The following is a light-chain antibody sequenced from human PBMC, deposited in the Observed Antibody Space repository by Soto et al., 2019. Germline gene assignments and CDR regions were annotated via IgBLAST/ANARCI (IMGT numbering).Light chain of an antibody. V-gene: IGKV3-20*01. CDR1: QSVSSSY. Sequence: EIVLTQSPGTLSFSPGERSTLSCRGSQSVSSSYLAWYQQKPGQAPRLLIYGASSRATGIPDRFSGSGSGTDFTLTISRLEPEDFAVYYCQQYGSSLLTFGGGTKVDIK. CDR2: GAS. CDR3: QQYGSSLLT. J-gene: IGKJ4*01.